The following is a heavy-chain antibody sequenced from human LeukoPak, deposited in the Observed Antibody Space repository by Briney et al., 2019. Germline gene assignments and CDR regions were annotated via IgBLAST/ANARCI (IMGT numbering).Heavy chain of an antibody. J-gene: IGHJ1*01. Sequence: GGSLRLSCAASGFTSSSYSMNWVRQAPGEGLEWVSSISSSKHMYYADSVKGRFSISRDDAKNSLFLQMNGLRAEDTAVYYCVRDMTTTTTCYLQHWGQGTLVTVSS. CDR2: ISSSKHM. D-gene: IGHD4-17*01. CDR3: VRDMTTTTTCYLQH. CDR1: GFTSSSYS. V-gene: IGHV3-21*01.